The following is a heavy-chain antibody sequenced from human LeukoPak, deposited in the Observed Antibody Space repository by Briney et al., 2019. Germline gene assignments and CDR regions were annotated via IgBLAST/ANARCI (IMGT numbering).Heavy chain of an antibody. D-gene: IGHD1-1*01. Sequence: SVRVSXKASGGTFSSYTISWVRQAPGQGLEWMGRIIPILGIANYAQKFQGRVTITADKSTSTAYMELSSLRSEDTAVYYCATPFGIITGGHFDYWGQGTLVTVSS. CDR3: ATPFGIITGGHFDY. CDR2: IIPILGIA. CDR1: GGTFSSYT. V-gene: IGHV1-69*02. J-gene: IGHJ4*02.